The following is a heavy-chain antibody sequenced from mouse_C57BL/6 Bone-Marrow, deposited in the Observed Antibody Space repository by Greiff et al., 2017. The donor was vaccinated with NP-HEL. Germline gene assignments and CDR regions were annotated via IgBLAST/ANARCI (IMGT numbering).Heavy chain of an antibody. CDR3: ARPYYSNYAAY. D-gene: IGHD2-5*01. Sequence: VQLQQSGPELVKPGASVKISCKASGYTFTDYYMNWVKQSHGKSLEWIGDINPNNGGTSYNQKFKGKATLTVDKSSSTAYMELRSLTSEDSAVYYCARPYYSNYAAYWGQGTLVTVSA. J-gene: IGHJ3*01. V-gene: IGHV1-26*01. CDR2: INPNNGGT. CDR1: GYTFTDYY.